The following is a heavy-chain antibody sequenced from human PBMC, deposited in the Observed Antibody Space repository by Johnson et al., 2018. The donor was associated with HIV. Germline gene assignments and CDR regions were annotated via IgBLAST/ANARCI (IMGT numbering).Heavy chain of an antibody. CDR1: GFTFIDAW. V-gene: IGHV3-15*01. CDR2: INTKTDGGTT. Sequence: EVQLMESGGGLLKPGGSLTLSCAASGFTFIDAWMNWVRQSPGKGLEWVGRINTKTDGGTTDYAAAVKGRFTISRDDSKNTLYLQMNSLRAEDTAVYYCATDLAAVGSGAFDIWGQGTMVIVSS. CDR3: ATDLAAVGSGAFDI. J-gene: IGHJ3*02. D-gene: IGHD6-13*01.